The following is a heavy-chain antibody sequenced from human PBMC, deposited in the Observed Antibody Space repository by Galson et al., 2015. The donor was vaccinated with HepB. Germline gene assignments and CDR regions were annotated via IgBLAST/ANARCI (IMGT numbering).Heavy chain of an antibody. V-gene: IGHV3-30*18. Sequence: SLRLSCAASGFTFSSYGMHWVRQAPGKGLEWVAVISYDGSNKYYADSVKGRFTISRDNSKNTLYLQMNSLRAEDTAVYYCAKDGRLRLGELSPFDYWGQGTLVTVSS. CDR2: ISYDGSNK. CDR1: GFTFSSYG. D-gene: IGHD3-16*02. J-gene: IGHJ4*02. CDR3: AKDGRLRLGELSPFDY.